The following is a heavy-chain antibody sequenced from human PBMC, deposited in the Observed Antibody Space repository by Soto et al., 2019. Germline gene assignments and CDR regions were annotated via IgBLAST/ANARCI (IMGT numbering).Heavy chain of an antibody. CDR2: IVVGSGNT. J-gene: IGHJ4*02. D-gene: IGHD3-22*01. V-gene: IGHV1-58*01. CDR3: ARDQGYYDSSGYFDF. Sequence: ASVKVSCKASGFTFTSSAVQWVRQARGQRLEWIGWIVVGSGNTNYAQKFQERVTITRDMSTSTAYMELNSLRAEDTAVYYCARDQGYYDSSGYFDFWGQGTLVTVAS. CDR1: GFTFTSSA.